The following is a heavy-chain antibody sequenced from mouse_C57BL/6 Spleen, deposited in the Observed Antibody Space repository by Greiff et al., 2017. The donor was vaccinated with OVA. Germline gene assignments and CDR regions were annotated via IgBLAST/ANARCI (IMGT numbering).Heavy chain of an antibody. V-gene: IGHV1-82*01. CDR1: GYAFSSSW. J-gene: IGHJ4*01. CDR3: ARGRNGDY. Sequence: VQLQQSGPELVKPGASVKISCKASGYAFSSSWMNWVKQRPGKGLEWIGRIYPGDGDTNYNGKFKGKATLTADKSSSTAYMQLSSLTSEDSAVYFCARGRNGDYWGQGTSVTVSS. CDR2: IYPGDGDT.